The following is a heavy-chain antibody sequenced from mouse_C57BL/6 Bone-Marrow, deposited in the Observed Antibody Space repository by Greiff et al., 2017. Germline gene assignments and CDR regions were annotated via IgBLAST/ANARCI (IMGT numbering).Heavy chain of an antibody. CDR1: GYTFTSYG. V-gene: IGHV1-81*01. CDR2: IYPRSGNT. Sequence: VQLQQPGAELVKPGASVKLSCKASGYTFTSYGISWVKQRTGQGLEWIGEIYPRSGNTYYNEKFKGKATLTADKSSSTAYMELRSLTSEDSAVYFCARNWASYYFDYWGQGTTLTVSS. J-gene: IGHJ2*01. CDR3: ARNWASYYFDY. D-gene: IGHD4-1*01.